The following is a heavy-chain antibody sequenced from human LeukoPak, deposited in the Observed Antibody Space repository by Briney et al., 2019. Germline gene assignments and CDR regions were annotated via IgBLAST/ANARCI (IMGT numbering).Heavy chain of an antibody. CDR3: AREGGSEENGIVGATFAFDI. D-gene: IGHD1-26*01. V-gene: IGHV3-7*03. J-gene: IGHJ3*02. Sequence: HPGGSLRLSCAASGFTFRSYWMSWVRQDPGKGLEWVANIKQDGSEKYYVDSVKGRFTISRDNAKNSLYLQMNSLRAEDTAVYYCAREGGSEENGIVGATFAFDIWGQGTMVTVSS. CDR1: GFTFRSYW. CDR2: IKQDGSEK.